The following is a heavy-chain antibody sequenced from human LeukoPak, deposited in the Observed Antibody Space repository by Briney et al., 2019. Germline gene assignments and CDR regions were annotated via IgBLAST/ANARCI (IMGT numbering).Heavy chain of an antibody. D-gene: IGHD2-8*02. CDR1: GGTFSSYA. V-gene: IGHV1-69*04. Sequence: SVKVSCKASGGTFSSYAISWVRQAPGQGLEWMGRIIPILGIANYAQKFQGRVTITADKSTSTAYMELSSLRSEDTAVYYCAREKEDCAGGVCYSLGYWGQGTLVTVSS. CDR3: AREKEDCAGGVCYSLGY. J-gene: IGHJ4*02. CDR2: IIPILGIA.